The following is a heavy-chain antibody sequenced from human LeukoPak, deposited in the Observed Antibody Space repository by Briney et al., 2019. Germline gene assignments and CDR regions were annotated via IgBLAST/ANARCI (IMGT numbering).Heavy chain of an antibody. CDR3: ARVGVTMVRGESDYYYCGMDV. CDR2: ISSSSSYI. Sequence: GGSLRLSCAASGFTFSSYSMNWVRQAPGKGLEWVSSISSSSSYIYYADSVKGRFTISRDNAKNSLYLQMNSLRAEDTAVYYCARVGVTMVRGESDYYYCGMDVWGQGTTVTVSS. CDR1: GFTFSSYS. J-gene: IGHJ6*02. V-gene: IGHV3-21*01. D-gene: IGHD3-10*01.